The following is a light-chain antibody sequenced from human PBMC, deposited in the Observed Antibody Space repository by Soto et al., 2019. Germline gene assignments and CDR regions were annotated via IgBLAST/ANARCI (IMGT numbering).Light chain of an antibody. Sequence: VLTQSPGTLSLSPGEGATLSCRASQSVDSNYFAWYQKKPGQAPRLLIHGASAKATGIPDRFSGSGSGTDFTLTISRLEPEDFAVYYCQQYGDSRWTFGQGTKVEIK. CDR2: GAS. CDR3: QQYGDSRWT. J-gene: IGKJ1*01. V-gene: IGKV3-20*01. CDR1: QSVDSNY.